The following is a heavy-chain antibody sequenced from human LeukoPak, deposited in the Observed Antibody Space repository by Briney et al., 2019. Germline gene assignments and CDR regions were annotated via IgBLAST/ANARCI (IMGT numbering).Heavy chain of an antibody. CDR3: AKWGDYDVLTGYYVSDY. J-gene: IGHJ4*02. CDR2: ITGSGGNT. Sequence: GGSLRLSCAAFGFTFSNYAMSWVRQAPGKGLEWVSAITGSGGNTYYADSVKGRFTISRDNSKNTVFLQMNSLRAEDTAVYYCAKWGDYDVLTGYYVSDYWGQGTLVTVSS. CDR1: GFTFSNYA. D-gene: IGHD3-9*01. V-gene: IGHV3-23*01.